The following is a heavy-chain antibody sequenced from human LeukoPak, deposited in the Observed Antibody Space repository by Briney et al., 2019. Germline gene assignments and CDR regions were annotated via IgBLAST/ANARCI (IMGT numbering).Heavy chain of an antibody. V-gene: IGHV3-48*02. D-gene: IGHD3-10*01. CDR1: GFSFSSYS. Sequence: GGSLRLSCAASGFSFSSYSMNWVRQAPGKGLEWVSFISSSSSTIYYADSVKGRFTISRDNAKNSLYLQMNSLRDEDTAVYYCARRDYYYYDMDVWGQGTTVTVSS. CDR3: ARRDYYYYDMDV. CDR2: ISSSSSTI. J-gene: IGHJ6*02.